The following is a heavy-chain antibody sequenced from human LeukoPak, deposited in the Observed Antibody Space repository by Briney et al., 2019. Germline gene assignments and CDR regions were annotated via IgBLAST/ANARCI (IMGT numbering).Heavy chain of an antibody. CDR3: ARGRVVWFGAGWYYDL. J-gene: IGHJ2*01. Sequence: ASVKVSCKASGYTFTNYDFNWVRQATGQGLEWMGWVSPTSGKTEYAQKFQGRVTMTRSASISTVYMELNSLRSEDTAVYYCARGRVVWFGAGWYYDLWGRGTLVTVSS. CDR2: VSPTSGKT. V-gene: IGHV1-8*01. D-gene: IGHD3-10*01. CDR1: GYTFTNYD.